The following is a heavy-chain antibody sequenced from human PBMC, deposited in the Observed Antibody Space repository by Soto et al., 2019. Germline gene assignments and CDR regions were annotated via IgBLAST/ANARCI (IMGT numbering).Heavy chain of an antibody. CDR1: GFTFSRYW. J-gene: IGHJ4*02. V-gene: IGHV3-7*01. D-gene: IGHD4-17*01. CDR2: IKHDGSEI. Sequence: EVQLVESGGGLVQPGGSLRLSCVASGFTFSRYWMSWVRQAPGKGLEWVAIIKHDGSEIYSIDSVKGRFTISRDNAKDSLYLQMNSLRVEDTAVYYCARDTDDFGDNYWGQGTLVTVSS. CDR3: ARDTDDFGDNY.